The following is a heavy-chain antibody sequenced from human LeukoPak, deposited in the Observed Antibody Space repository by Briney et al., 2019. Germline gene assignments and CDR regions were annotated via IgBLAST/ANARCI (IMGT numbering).Heavy chain of an antibody. CDR2: ISYDGSNK. J-gene: IGHJ3*02. CDR1: GFTFSSYG. V-gene: IGHV3-30*18. CDR3: AKDFAANDAFDI. D-gene: IGHD3-3*01. Sequence: GGSLRLSCAASGFTFSSYGMHWVRQAPGKGLEWVAVISYDGSNKYYADSVKGRFTISRDNSKNTLYLQMNSLRAEDTAVYYCAKDFAANDAFDIWGQGTMVTVSS.